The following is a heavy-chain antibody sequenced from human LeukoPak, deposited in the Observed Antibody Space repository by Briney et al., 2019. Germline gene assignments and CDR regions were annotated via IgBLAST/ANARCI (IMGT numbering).Heavy chain of an antibody. D-gene: IGHD6-19*01. CDR3: AKDHSSGLLYFDY. Sequence: GGSLRLSCAASGFTFSSYAMSWVRQAPGKGLEWVSAISGSAESTYYADSVKGQFTISRDNSKNTLYLQMNSLRAEDTALYYCAKDHSSGLLYFDYWGQGTLVTVSS. CDR2: ISGSAEST. V-gene: IGHV3-23*01. J-gene: IGHJ4*02. CDR1: GFTFSSYA.